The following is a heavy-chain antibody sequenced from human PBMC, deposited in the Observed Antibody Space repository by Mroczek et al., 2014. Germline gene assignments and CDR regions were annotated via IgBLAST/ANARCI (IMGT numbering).Heavy chain of an antibody. CDR3: TTRSPIAAAGTVHRWTHDY. D-gene: IGHD6-13*01. V-gene: IGHV3-15*01. Sequence: VQLVQSGGGLVKPGGSLRLSCAASGFTFSNAWMSWVRQAPGKGLKWVGRIKSKTDGGTTDYAAPVKGRFTISRDDSKNTLYLQMNSLKTEDTAVYYCTTRSPIAAAGTVHRWTHDYWGQGTLVTVSS. J-gene: IGHJ4*02. CDR1: GFTFSNAW. CDR2: IKSKTDGGTT.